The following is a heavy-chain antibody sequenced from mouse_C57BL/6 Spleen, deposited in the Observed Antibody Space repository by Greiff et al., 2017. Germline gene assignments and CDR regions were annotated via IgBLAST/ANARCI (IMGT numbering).Heavy chain of an antibody. V-gene: IGHV1-20*01. CDR2: INPYNGDT. Sequence: VQLQQSGPELVKPGDSVKISCKASGYSFTGYFMNWVMQSHGQSLEWIGRINPYNGDTFYNQKFKGKATLTVDKSSSTAHTELRSLTSETSGVYGGARPYYECEEGFAYWGQGTLVTVSA. D-gene: IGHD2-4*01. CDR1: GYSFTGYF. J-gene: IGHJ3*01. CDR3: ARPYYECEEGFAY.